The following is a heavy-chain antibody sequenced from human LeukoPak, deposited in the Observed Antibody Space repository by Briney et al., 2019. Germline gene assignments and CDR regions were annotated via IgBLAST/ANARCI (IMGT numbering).Heavy chain of an antibody. V-gene: IGHV1-8*01. Sequence: ASVKVSCKASGYTFTSYDINWVRQATGQGLEWMGWMNPNSGNTGYAQKFQGRVTMTRNTSISTAYMELSSLRSEDTAVYYCARGRSSGYSRRYYYNYMDVWGKGTTVTVSS. D-gene: IGHD3-22*01. CDR3: ARGRSSGYSRRYYYNYMDV. J-gene: IGHJ6*03. CDR2: MNPNSGNT. CDR1: GYTFTSYD.